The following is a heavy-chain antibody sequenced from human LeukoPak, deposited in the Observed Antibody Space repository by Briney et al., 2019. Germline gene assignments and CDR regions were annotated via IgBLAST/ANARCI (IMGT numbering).Heavy chain of an antibody. Sequence: GGSLRLSCAASGFTFSSYGMHWVRQAPGKGLEWVAFIRYDGSNKYYADSVKGRFTISRDNSKNTLYLQMNSLRAEDTAVYHCAKGSVLRFLEWLSELDYWGQGTLVTVSS. V-gene: IGHV3-30*02. CDR2: IRYDGSNK. D-gene: IGHD3-3*01. CDR3: AKGSVLRFLEWLSELDY. CDR1: GFTFSSYG. J-gene: IGHJ4*02.